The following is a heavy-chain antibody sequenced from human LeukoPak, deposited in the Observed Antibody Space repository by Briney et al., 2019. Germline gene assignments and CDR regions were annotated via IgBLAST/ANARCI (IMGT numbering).Heavy chain of an antibody. Sequence: WGSLILSCSASGFTFSSYGMHWVRQAPGKGLEYVSGISNKGGSTYYADSVKGRFTISRDNSKNTLHLQMSSLRADDTAVYYCVKSGTWADFDSWGQGTL. CDR1: GFTFSSYG. V-gene: IGHV3-64D*09. CDR3: VKSGTWADFDS. CDR2: ISNKGGST. J-gene: IGHJ4*02. D-gene: IGHD1-26*01.